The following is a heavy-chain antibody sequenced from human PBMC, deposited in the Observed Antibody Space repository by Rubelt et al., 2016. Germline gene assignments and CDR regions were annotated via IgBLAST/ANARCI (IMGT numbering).Heavy chain of an antibody. CDR1: GYTFTGYY. V-gene: IGHV1-2*02. CDR2: INPNSGGT. CDR3: ARFAIGGHSSGYLFDY. D-gene: IGHD3-22*01. Sequence: QVQLVQSGAEVKKPGASVKVSCKASGYTFTGYYMHWVRQAPGQGLEWMGWINPNSGGTNYAQKFQGRVTMPRDTSSGTAYRGLSRLRSDDTAVYYCARFAIGGHSSGYLFDYWGQGTLVTVSS. J-gene: IGHJ4*02.